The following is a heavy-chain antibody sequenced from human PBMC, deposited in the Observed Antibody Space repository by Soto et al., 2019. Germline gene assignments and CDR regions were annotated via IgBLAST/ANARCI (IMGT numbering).Heavy chain of an antibody. V-gene: IGHV3-23*01. J-gene: IGHJ4*02. CDR2: ISSSGSGT. Sequence: EVQLLESRGGLVQPGGSLRLSCAASGFTFGSYAMTWVRQAPGKGLEWVSSISSSGSGTYYGDSVKGRFTISRDNPKNTLYLQMNSLRAEDTAIYYCAKILSSSSTDYWGQGTLVSVSP. D-gene: IGHD2-2*01. CDR3: AKILSSSSTDY. CDR1: GFTFGSYA.